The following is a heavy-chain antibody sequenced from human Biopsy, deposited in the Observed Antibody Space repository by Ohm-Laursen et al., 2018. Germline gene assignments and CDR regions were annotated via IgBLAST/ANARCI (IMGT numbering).Heavy chain of an antibody. Sequence: SETLSLTCTVSGGSISGSYWSWIRQAPGKGLEWIGFISNSGNTNYNPSLKSRVTISADTSKNQFSLKLGSVTVADTAVFYCARRGSGGRSFDYWGQGSLVTVSS. V-gene: IGHV4-59*08. J-gene: IGHJ4*02. CDR2: ISNSGNT. D-gene: IGHD2-15*01. CDR1: GGSISGSY. CDR3: ARRGSGGRSFDY.